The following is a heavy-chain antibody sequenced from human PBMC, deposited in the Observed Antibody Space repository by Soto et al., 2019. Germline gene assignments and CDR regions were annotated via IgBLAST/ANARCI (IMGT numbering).Heavy chain of an antibody. CDR3: ARHKRSTATTWPYKFDY. CDR2: IDYSGTT. CDR1: GGFISNTDYY. J-gene: IGHJ4*02. Sequence: SETLSLTCTVSGGFISNTDYYWGWIRQPPGKGLEWIGSIDYSGTTFDNPSLRSRVTISVDTANNQFSLKMTSVSAADTSVYFCARHKRSTATTWPYKFDYWGRGTLVTVSS. D-gene: IGHD2-15*01. V-gene: IGHV4-39*01.